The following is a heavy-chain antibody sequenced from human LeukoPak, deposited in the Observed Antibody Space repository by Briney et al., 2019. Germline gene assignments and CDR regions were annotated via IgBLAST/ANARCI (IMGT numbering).Heavy chain of an antibody. D-gene: IGHD6-19*01. CDR2: TYYRSKWYN. CDR1: GDSVSSKNGA. Sequence: SQTLSLTCVVSGDSVSSKNGAWNWIRQSPSRGLEWPGRTYYRSKWYNDYAESMEGRMTISQDTLKNQYSLHLNSVTPDDTAVYYCARDFGTTGWHTFDYWGQGTLVTVSS. V-gene: IGHV6-1*01. J-gene: IGHJ4*02. CDR3: ARDFGTTGWHTFDY.